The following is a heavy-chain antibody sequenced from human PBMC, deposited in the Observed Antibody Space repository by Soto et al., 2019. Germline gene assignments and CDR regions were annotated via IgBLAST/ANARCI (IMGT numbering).Heavy chain of an antibody. J-gene: IGHJ4*02. V-gene: IGHV3-30*18. CDR3: AKEFYSSSFGGSFDY. Sequence: GGSLRLSCAASGFTFSSYGMHWVRQAPGKGLEWVAVISYDGSNKYYADSVKGRFTISRDNSKNTLYLQMNSLRAEDTAVYYCAKEFYSSSFGGSFDYWGQGTLVTVSS. CDR2: ISYDGSNK. CDR1: GFTFSSYG. D-gene: IGHD6-6*01.